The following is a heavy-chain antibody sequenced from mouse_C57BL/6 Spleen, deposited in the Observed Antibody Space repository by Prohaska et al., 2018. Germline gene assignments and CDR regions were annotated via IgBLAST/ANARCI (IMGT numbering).Heavy chain of an antibody. Sequence: EVKLEESGGGLVQPGGSMKLSCVASGFTFSNYWMNWVRQAPENGLEWVAQIRLKSDNVATHYAESVKERFTISSDDSNSSVYLQMNNLRAEDTGIYYCTAPAGSSDYWGQGTTLTVSS. CDR2: IRLKSDNVAT. CDR1: GFTFSNYW. J-gene: IGHJ2*01. D-gene: IGHD1-3*01. V-gene: IGHV6-3*01. CDR3: TAPAGSSDY.